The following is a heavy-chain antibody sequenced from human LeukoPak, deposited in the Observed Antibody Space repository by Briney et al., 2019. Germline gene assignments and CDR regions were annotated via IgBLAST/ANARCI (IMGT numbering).Heavy chain of an antibody. CDR2: IYPGDSDT. V-gene: IGHV5-51*01. Sequence: GESLKISCKGSGYSFTSYWNGWVRQMPGKGLEWMGIIYPGDSDTRYSPSFQGQVTISADKSISTAYLQWSSLKASDTAMYYCATRSGSYFSALDYWGQGTLVTVSS. CDR1: GYSFTSYW. CDR3: ATRSGSYFSALDY. D-gene: IGHD1-26*01. J-gene: IGHJ4*02.